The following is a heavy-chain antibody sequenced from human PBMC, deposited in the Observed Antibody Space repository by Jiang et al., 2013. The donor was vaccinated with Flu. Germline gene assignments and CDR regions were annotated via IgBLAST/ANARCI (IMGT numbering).Heavy chain of an antibody. CDR2: IGGSGDSK. V-gene: IGHV3-23*01. CDR3: AKALTMVRGVHPYYFDY. Sequence: SYAMSWVRQAPGKGLEWVSAIGGSGDSKYYADSVKGRFTISRDNSKNTLYLQMNSLRAEDTAVYYCAKALTMVRGVHPYYFDYWG. CDR1: SYA. D-gene: IGHD3-10*01. J-gene: IGHJ4*01.